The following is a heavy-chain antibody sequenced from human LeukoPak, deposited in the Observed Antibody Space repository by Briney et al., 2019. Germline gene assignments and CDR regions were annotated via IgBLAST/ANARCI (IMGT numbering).Heavy chain of an antibody. J-gene: IGHJ4*02. V-gene: IGHV3-23*01. Sequence: PGGSLRLSCAASGFTFSSYAMSWVRQAPGKGLEWVSAISGSGGSTYYADSVKGRFTISRDNSKNTLYLQMNSLRAEDTAVYYRAKLESGSSSRPFDYWGQGTLVTVSS. D-gene: IGHD6-13*01. CDR1: GFTFSSYA. CDR2: ISGSGGST. CDR3: AKLESGSSSRPFDY.